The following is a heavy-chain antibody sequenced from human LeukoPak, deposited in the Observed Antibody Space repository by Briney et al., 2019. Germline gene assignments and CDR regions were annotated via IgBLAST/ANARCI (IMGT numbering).Heavy chain of an antibody. CDR1: GGSISSGSYY. CDR3: ARVRNDRVNSSSPYYYYYMDV. Sequence: SETLSLTCTVSGGSISSGSYYWSWIRQPAGKGLEWIGRIYTSGSTNYNPSLKSRVTISVDTSKNQFSLKLSSVTAADTAVYCCARVRNDRVNSSSPYYYYYMDVWGKGTTVTVSS. J-gene: IGHJ6*03. D-gene: IGHD6-6*01. CDR2: IYTSGST. V-gene: IGHV4-61*02.